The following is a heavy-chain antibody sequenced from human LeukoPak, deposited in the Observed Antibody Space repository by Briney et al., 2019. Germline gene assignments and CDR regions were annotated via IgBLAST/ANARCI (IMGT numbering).Heavy chain of an antibody. J-gene: IGHJ4*02. CDR1: GFTFSSYA. CDR3: AKTVMDYYDSSGRYYFDY. D-gene: IGHD3-22*01. CDR2: ISGSGGST. V-gene: IGHV3-23*01. Sequence: GGSLRLSCAASGFTFSSYAMSWVRQAPGKGLEWVSAISGSGGSTYYADSVKGRFTTSRDNSKNTLYLQMNSLRAEDTAVYYCAKTVMDYYDSSGRYYFDYWGQGTLVTVSS.